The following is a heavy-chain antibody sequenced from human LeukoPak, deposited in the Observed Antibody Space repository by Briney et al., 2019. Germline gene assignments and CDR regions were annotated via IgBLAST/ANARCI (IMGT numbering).Heavy chain of an antibody. D-gene: IGHD1-20*01. CDR2: IHTSDST. CDR1: GGFISGHY. J-gene: IGHJ4*02. V-gene: IGHV4-4*07. Sequence: PSETLSLTCTVSGGFISGHYWRWIRQHAGKGLEWIGRIHTSDSTNYNPSLKSRVIMSADTSKNQFSLNLSSMTAADTAVYYCARDSGVTGTGGLFDYWGQGTLVTVSS. CDR3: ARDSGVTGTGGLFDY.